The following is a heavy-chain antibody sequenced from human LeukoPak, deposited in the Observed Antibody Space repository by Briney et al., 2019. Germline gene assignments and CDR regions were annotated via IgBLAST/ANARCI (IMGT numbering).Heavy chain of an antibody. D-gene: IGHD3-22*01. CDR3: ARGGLYAMIVVVVDY. CDR1: GYTFTGYY. J-gene: IGHJ4*02. V-gene: IGHV1-2*02. Sequence: SAKVSCKASGYTFTGYYMHWVRQAPGQGLEWMGWINPNSGGTNYAQKFQGRVTMTRDTSISTAYMELSRLRSDDTAVYYCARGGLYAMIVVVVDYWGEGTLVTVSS. CDR2: INPNSGGT.